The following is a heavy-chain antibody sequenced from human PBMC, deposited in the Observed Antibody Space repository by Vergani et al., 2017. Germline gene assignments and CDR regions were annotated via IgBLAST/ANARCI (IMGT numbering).Heavy chain of an antibody. D-gene: IGHD1-1*01. CDR1: GFKFSDHY. V-gene: IGHV3-11*04. Sequence: LEESGGGSVKPGGSLRLSCAASGFKFSDHYMSWIRQAPGKGLEWVSHINLGAATVSYTDSVTGRFTVSRDNDNNSLSLDMTTLRVENTAVYYCAKKPCRSTTRHYYAMDFWGQGTTVTVSS. CDR3: AKKPCRSTTRHYYAMDF. J-gene: IGHJ6*02. CDR2: INLGAATV.